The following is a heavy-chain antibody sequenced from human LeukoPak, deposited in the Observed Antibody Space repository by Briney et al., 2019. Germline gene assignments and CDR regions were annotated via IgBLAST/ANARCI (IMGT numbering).Heavy chain of an antibody. Sequence: PGGSLRLSCAASGFPFSNYATNWVRQAPGKGLEWVSAICGSSGSTYYADSVKGRFTISRDNSKNTLYLQMNSLRAEDTAVYYCAKGSGGSCYSSVDCWGQGTLVTVSS. V-gene: IGHV3-23*01. CDR3: AKGSGGSCYSSVDC. D-gene: IGHD2-15*01. CDR1: GFPFSNYA. J-gene: IGHJ4*02. CDR2: ICGSSGST.